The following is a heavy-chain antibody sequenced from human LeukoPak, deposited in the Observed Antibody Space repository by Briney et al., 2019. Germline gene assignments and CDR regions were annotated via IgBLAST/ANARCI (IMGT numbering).Heavy chain of an antibody. CDR3: ARERITMVRGVIGNWFDP. CDR2: IYYSGST. Sequence: PSQTLSLTCTVSGGSISSGGYYWSWIRQHPGKGLEWIGYIYYSGSTYYNPSLKSRVTISVDTSKNQFSLKLSSVTAADTAVYYCARERITMVRGVIGNWFDPWGQGTLVTVSS. J-gene: IGHJ5*02. D-gene: IGHD3-10*01. CDR1: GGSISSGGYY. V-gene: IGHV4-31*03.